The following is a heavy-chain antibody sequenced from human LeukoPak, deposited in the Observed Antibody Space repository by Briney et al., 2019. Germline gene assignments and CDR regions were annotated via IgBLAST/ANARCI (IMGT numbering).Heavy chain of an antibody. J-gene: IGHJ6*02. Sequence: PGGSLRLSCAASGFTFSSYWMHWVRQAPGKGLVWVSRINSDGCSTSYADSVKGRFTISRDNAKNTLYLRMNSLRAEDTAVYYCARDLYCSGGSCYLSQNYYYGMDVWGQGTTVTVSS. D-gene: IGHD2-15*01. V-gene: IGHV3-74*01. CDR3: ARDLYCSGGSCYLSQNYYYGMDV. CDR2: INSDGCST. CDR1: GFTFSSYW.